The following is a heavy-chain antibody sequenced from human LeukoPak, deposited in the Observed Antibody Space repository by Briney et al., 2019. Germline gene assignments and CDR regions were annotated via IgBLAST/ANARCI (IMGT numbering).Heavy chain of an antibody. Sequence: SETLSLTCTVSGGSISSGGYYWSWIRQHPGKGLEWIGYIYYSGSTYYNPSLNSRVTISVDTSKNQFSLKLSSVTAADTAVYYCASSPPMVRGVIYGWFDPWGQGTLVTVSS. CDR1: GGSISSGGYY. J-gene: IGHJ5*02. CDR3: ASSPPMVRGVIYGWFDP. CDR2: IYYSGST. V-gene: IGHV4-31*03. D-gene: IGHD3-10*01.